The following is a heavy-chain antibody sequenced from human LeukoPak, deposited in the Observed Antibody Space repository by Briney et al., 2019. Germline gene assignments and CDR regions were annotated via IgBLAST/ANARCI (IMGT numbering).Heavy chain of an antibody. J-gene: IGHJ5*02. Sequence: PSETLSLTCSVSGGSIRSGTPYWGWLRQPPGKGLEWIGSINYSGNTYYSPSLKSRVTISVDMSKKNFSLKLTSVTAADTAVYYCARSLFSWFDPWGQGTLVTVSS. CDR2: INYSGNT. D-gene: IGHD2/OR15-2a*01. V-gene: IGHV4-39*02. CDR1: GGSIRSGTPY. CDR3: ARSLFSWFDP.